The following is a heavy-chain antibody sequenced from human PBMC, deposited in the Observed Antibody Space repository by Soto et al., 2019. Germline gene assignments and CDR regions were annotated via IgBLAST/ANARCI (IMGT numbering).Heavy chain of an antibody. CDR2: IFPIDSDT. Sequence: GESLKISCNGSGYTFTRNWIGWVRQMPGKGLEWMGIIFPIDSDTRYSPSSQGQVTISADNSISTAYLQWSSLKASDTVIYYCATPGGRDFNAFDVWGQGTMVTVSS. J-gene: IGHJ3*01. D-gene: IGHD2-21*02. CDR3: ATPGGRDFNAFDV. CDR1: GYTFTRNW. V-gene: IGHV5-51*01.